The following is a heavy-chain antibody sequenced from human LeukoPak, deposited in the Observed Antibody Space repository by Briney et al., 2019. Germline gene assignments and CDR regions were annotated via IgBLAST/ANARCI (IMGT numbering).Heavy chain of an antibody. CDR1: GFTVSSNY. Sequence: GGSLRLSCAASGFTVSSNYMSWVRQAPGKGLEWVSVIYSGGSTYYADSVKGRFTISRDNSKNTLCLQMNSLRAEDTAVHYCARDPSFSVPYYYYGMDVWGQGTTVTVSS. V-gene: IGHV3-53*01. CDR2: IYSGGST. D-gene: IGHD3-10*01. CDR3: ARDPSFSVPYYYYGMDV. J-gene: IGHJ6*02.